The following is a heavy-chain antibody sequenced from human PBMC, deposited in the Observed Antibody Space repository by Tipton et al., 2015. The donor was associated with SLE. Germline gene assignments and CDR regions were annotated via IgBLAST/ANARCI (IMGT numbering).Heavy chain of an antibody. D-gene: IGHD5-12*01. CDR1: GGSISFDY. Sequence: TLSLTCTVSGGSISFDYWSWIRQSAGRGLEWIGRIYSSGDRDYNPSLKSRASISADASKNHFSLKLNSVTAADTAVYYCATNGHGETYEFFTEYLRHWGQGTLVTVSS. J-gene: IGHJ1*01. CDR3: ATNGHGETYEFFTEYLRH. CDR2: IYSSGDR. V-gene: IGHV4-4*07.